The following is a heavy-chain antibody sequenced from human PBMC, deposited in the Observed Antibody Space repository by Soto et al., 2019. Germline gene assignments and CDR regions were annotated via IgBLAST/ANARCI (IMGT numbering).Heavy chain of an antibody. CDR3: ATTSYYYDSSGYSRKYAFDI. D-gene: IGHD3-22*01. CDR2: FDPEDGET. V-gene: IGHV1-24*01. Sequence: QVQLVQSGAEVKKPGASVKVSCKVSGYTLTELSMHWVRQAPGKGLEWMGGFDPEDGETIYAQKFQGRVTMTEDTSTDKAYMELSSLRSEDTAVYYCATTSYYYDSSGYSRKYAFDIWGQGTMVTVSS. CDR1: GYTLTELS. J-gene: IGHJ3*02.